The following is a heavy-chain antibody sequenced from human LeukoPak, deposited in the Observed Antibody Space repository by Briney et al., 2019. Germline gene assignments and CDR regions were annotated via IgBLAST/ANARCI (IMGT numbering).Heavy chain of an antibody. D-gene: IGHD5-12*01. CDR1: GGSFSGYY. J-gene: IGHJ4*02. CDR3: ARGSSGDARTHFDY. CDR2: INHSGST. Sequence: SETLSLTCAVYGGSFSGYYWSWIRQPPGTGLEWIGEINHSGSTNYNPSLKSRVTISVDTSKNQFSLKLSSVTAADTAVYYCARGSSGDARTHFDYWGQGTLVTVSS. V-gene: IGHV4-34*01.